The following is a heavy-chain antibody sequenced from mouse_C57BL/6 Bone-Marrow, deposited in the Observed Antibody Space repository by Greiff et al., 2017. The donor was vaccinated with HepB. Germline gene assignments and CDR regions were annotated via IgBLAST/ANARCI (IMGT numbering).Heavy chain of an antibody. J-gene: IGHJ2*01. CDR3: AKRHSSGYVEDY. D-gene: IGHD3-2*02. V-gene: IGHV1-64*01. CDR1: GYTFTSYW. CDR2: IHPNSGST. Sequence: VQLQQPGAELVKPGASVKLSCKASGYTFTSYWMHWVKQRPGQGLEWIGMIHPNSGSTNYNEKFKSKATLTVDKSSSTAYMQLSSQTSEDSAVYYCAKRHSSGYVEDYWGQGTTLTVSS.